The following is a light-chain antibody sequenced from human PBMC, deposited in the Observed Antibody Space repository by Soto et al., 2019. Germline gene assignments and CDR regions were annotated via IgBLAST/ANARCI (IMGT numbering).Light chain of an antibody. J-gene: IGKJ4*01. CDR3: QQANSFPRT. CDR1: QGIGSW. Sequence: DIQMTQSPSSVSASVADRVTITCRASQGIGSWLAWYQQKPGKAPKLLIYAASSLQTGVPSRFSGSGSGTDFSLTITSLQPEDSSTYYCQQANSFPRTFGGGTKVEIK. CDR2: AAS. V-gene: IGKV1-12*01.